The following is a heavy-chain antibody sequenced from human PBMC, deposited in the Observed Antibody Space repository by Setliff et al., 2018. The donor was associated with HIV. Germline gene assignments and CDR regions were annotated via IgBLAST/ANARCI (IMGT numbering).Heavy chain of an antibody. Sequence: GESLKISCKALDYTFTTYWIGWVRRKLGEGLEWMGIIYPDDSNIRYNPSFQSHVTISADKSIATAYLQVNDLKTSDTATYYCARRDGRSMNAFEIWGPGTMVTVSS. CDR3: ARRDGRSMNAFEI. V-gene: IGHV5-51*01. J-gene: IGHJ3*02. D-gene: IGHD6-13*01. CDR1: DYTFTTYW. CDR2: IYPDDSNI.